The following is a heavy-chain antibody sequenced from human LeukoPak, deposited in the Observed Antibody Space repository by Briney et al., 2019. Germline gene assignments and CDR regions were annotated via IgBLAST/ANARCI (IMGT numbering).Heavy chain of an antibody. J-gene: IGHJ6*03. CDR3: ARGQGYSYGFDYYYYYMDV. D-gene: IGHD5-18*01. CDR2: IYTSGST. V-gene: IGHV4-4*07. Sequence: SETLSLTCTVSGGSISSYYWSWIRQPAGKGLEWIGRIYTSGSTNCNPSLKSRVTMSVDTSKNQFSLKLSSVTAADTAVYYCARGQGYSYGFDYYYYYMDVWGKGTTVTISS. CDR1: GGSISSYY.